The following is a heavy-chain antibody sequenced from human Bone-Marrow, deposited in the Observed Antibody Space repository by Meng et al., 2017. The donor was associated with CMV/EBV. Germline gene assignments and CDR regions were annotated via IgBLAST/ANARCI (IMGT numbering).Heavy chain of an antibody. J-gene: IGHJ5*02. Sequence: GESLKISCVASGFTFSNYAMSWVRQAPGKGLEWVSVIYSGDSRTYYGDSVRGRFTISRDNSKNTLYLQMNSLRVEDTAVYYCVKGDNGYSGGGGSWGQGTLVTVSS. CDR3: VKGDNGYSGGGGS. CDR1: GFTFSNYA. D-gene: IGHD5-18*01. CDR2: IYSGDSRT. V-gene: IGHV3-23*03.